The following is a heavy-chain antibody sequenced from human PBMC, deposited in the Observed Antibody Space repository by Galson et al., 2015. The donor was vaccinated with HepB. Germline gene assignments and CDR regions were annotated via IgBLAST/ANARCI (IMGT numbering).Heavy chain of an antibody. J-gene: IGHJ4*02. CDR1: GFTFSNAW. V-gene: IGHV3-15*07. CDR3: TTDLDDSSGYYDAPIDY. Sequence: SLRLSCAASGFTFSNAWVNWVRQAPGKGLEWVGRIKSKTDGGTTDYAAPVKGRFTISRDDSKNTLYLQMNSLKTEDTAVYYCTTDLDDSSGYYDAPIDYWGQGTLVTVSS. D-gene: IGHD3-22*01. CDR2: IKSKTDGGTT.